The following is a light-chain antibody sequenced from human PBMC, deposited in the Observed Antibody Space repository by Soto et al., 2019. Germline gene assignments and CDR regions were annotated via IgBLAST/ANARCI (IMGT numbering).Light chain of an antibody. CDR2: AAS. V-gene: IGKV3-20*01. J-gene: IGKJ4*01. CDR1: QSVSSSQ. Sequence: EVVLAQSPGTLSLSPGERATLSCRASQSVSSSQLAWFQQKPGQAPRLLIYAASWRAAGIPDRFSGSGSGTDFTLTIGRLEPADFAVYYCQQYASAPHTFGGGTKVDIK. CDR3: QQYASAPHT.